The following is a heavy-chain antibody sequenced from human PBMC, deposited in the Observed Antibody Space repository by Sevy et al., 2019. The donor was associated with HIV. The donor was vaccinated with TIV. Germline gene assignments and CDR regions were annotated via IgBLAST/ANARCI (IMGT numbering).Heavy chain of an antibody. V-gene: IGHV4-59*01. Sequence: SKTLSLTCTVSGGSISTYYWSWIRQPPGKGLEYIGYIYYTGSTNYNPSLKSRVTISVDTSKNQFSLNLRSVTAVDTAVYYCARAPPVRSGDDSFNWFDPWGQGTLVTVSS. CDR1: GGSISTYY. CDR2: IYYTGST. D-gene: IGHD5-12*01. CDR3: ARAPPVRSGDDSFNWFDP. J-gene: IGHJ5*02.